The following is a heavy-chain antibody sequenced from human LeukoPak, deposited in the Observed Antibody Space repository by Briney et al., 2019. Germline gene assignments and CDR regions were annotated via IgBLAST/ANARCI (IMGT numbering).Heavy chain of an antibody. Sequence: SETLSLTCTVSGGSISNYYWSWIRQPPGKRLEWIGYVYSSGSTKFNPSLKSRVTISVDTSKNQFSLKLSSVTAADTAVYYCARQSSGWYYFDYWGQGTLVTVSS. D-gene: IGHD6-19*01. CDR2: VYSSGST. V-gene: IGHV4-59*08. CDR1: GGSISNYY. J-gene: IGHJ4*02. CDR3: ARQSSGWYYFDY.